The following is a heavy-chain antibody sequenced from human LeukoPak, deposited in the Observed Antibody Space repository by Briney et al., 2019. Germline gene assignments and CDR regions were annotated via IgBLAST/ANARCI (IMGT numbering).Heavy chain of an antibody. CDR3: ARRLASGWYGMDV. CDR2: ISSSRSYI. V-gene: IGHV3-21*01. Sequence: GGSLRLSCAASGFTFSSYSMNWVRQAPGKGLEWVSSISSSRSYIFYADSVKGRFTISRDNAKNSLYLQMNGLRAEDTAVYYCARRLASGWYGMDVWGQGTTVTVSS. J-gene: IGHJ6*02. CDR1: GFTFSSYS. D-gene: IGHD6-19*01.